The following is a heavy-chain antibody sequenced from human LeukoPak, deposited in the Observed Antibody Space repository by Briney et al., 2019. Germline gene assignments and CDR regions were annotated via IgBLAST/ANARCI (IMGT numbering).Heavy chain of an antibody. Sequence: SETLSLTCAVYGGSFSGYYWSWIRQPPGKGLEWIGEINHSGSTNYNPSLKSRVTISVDTSKNQFSLKLSSVTAADTAVYYCANGKYQLLSGWFDPWGQGTLVTVSS. CDR1: GGSFSGYY. D-gene: IGHD2-2*01. CDR2: INHSGST. V-gene: IGHV4-34*01. CDR3: ANGKYQLLSGWFDP. J-gene: IGHJ5*02.